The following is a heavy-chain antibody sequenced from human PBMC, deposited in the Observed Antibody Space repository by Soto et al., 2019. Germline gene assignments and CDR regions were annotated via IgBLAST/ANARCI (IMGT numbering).Heavy chain of an antibody. D-gene: IGHD3-10*01. Sequence: GESLKISCAASGFTFSSYAMSWVRQAPGKGLEWVSAISGSGGSTYYADSVKGRFTISRDNSKNTLYLQMNSLRAEDTAVYYCAKAANYYGSGSYYNDYWGQGTLVTVSS. V-gene: IGHV3-23*01. J-gene: IGHJ4*02. CDR1: GFTFSSYA. CDR3: AKAANYYGSGSYYNDY. CDR2: ISGSGGST.